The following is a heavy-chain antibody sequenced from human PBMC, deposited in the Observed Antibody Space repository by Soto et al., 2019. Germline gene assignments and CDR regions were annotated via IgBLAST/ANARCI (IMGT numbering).Heavy chain of an antibody. D-gene: IGHD3-10*01. CDR1: GGSISSYY. CDR3: ARGVGSGSYYNQYNWFDP. CDR2: ISYSGST. V-gene: IGHV4-59*08. J-gene: IGHJ5*02. Sequence: SETLSLTCIVPGGSISSYYWTWVRQPPGKGLEWIGHISYSGSTNYSPSLNSRVTISLDTSKKQFSLKLNSVTAADTAVYYCARGVGSGSYYNQYNWFDPWGQGTLVTVSS.